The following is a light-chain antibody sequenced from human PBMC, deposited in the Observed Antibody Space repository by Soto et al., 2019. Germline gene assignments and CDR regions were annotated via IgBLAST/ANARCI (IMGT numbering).Light chain of an antibody. CDR2: KVS. V-gene: IGKV2-30*01. J-gene: IGKJ4*01. Sequence: DAVLTQSPLSLPVTLGQPASISCRSSQSLVYSDGNSYVNWFHQRPGQSPRRLIYKVSNRDFGVTERFSGSGSGTDFTFKISTVQAEDVGVYYCMQATHWPFPLGGGTKVDIK. CDR1: QSLVYSDGNSY. CDR3: MQATHWPFP.